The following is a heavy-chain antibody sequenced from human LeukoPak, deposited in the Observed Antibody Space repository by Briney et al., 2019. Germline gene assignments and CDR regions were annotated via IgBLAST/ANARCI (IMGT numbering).Heavy chain of an antibody. CDR3: ARVGDATVSPLDY. J-gene: IGHJ4*02. V-gene: IGHV1-3*01. CDR2: INAGNGNT. CDR1: GYTFTSYA. D-gene: IGHD4-17*01. Sequence: ASVKVSCKASGYTFTSYAMHWVRQAPGQRLEWMGWINAGNGNTKYSQKFQGRVTITRDTSASTAYMELSSLRSEDTAVHYCARVGDATVSPLDYWGQGTLVTVSS.